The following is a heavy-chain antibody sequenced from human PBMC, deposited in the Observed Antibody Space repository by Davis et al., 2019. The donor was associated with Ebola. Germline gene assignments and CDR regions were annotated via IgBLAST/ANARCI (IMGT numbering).Heavy chain of an antibody. CDR1: GFTFSSYE. CDR2: INHSGST. J-gene: IGHJ5*02. V-gene: IGHV4-34*01. D-gene: IGHD5/OR15-5a*01. CDR3: ARGIGSVTARFDP. Sequence: ESLKISCAASGFTFSSYEMNWVRQAPGKGLEWIGEINHSGSTNYNPSLKSRVTISVDTSKNQFSLKLSSVTAADTAVYYCARGIGSVTARFDPWGQGTLVTVSS.